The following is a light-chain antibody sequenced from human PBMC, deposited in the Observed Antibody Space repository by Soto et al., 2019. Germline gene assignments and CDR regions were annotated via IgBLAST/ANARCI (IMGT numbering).Light chain of an antibody. V-gene: IGKV3-20*01. CDR1: QSVTSQY. CDR3: QQYASAPWT. Sequence: EIVLTQSPGTLSLSPGESATLSCGASQSVTSQYLAWYQQKAGQAPRLLIYGASSRATGIPDRFSGSGSGTDFTLTIIRLEPEDFAVYYYQQYASAPWTFGPGTKVEIK. CDR2: GAS. J-gene: IGKJ1*01.